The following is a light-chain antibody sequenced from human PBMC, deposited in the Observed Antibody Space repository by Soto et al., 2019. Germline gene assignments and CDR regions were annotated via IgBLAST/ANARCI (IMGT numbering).Light chain of an antibody. CDR2: INN. CDR3: AAWDDSLSGYV. CDR1: SSNIGSNT. Sequence: VLTQPPSASGTPGQRVTISCSGRSSNIGSNTVSWYQHLPGTAPKLLIYINNQRPSGVPDRFSGSKSGTSASLAISGLQSEDEADYYCAAWDDSLSGYVFGTGTKLTVL. V-gene: IGLV1-44*01. J-gene: IGLJ1*01.